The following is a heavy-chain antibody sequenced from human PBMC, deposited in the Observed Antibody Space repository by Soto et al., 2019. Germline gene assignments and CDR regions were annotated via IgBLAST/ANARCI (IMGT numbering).Heavy chain of an antibody. V-gene: IGHV4-34*01. CDR2: INHSGST. Sequence: SETLSLTCAVYGGSFSGYYWSWIRQPPGKGLEWIGEINHSGSTNYNPSLKSRVTISVDTSKNQFSLKLSSVTAADTAVYYCARGQARIAVAGTFWFDPWGQGTLVTVSS. D-gene: IGHD6-19*01. CDR1: GGSFSGYY. J-gene: IGHJ5*02. CDR3: ARGQARIAVAGTFWFDP.